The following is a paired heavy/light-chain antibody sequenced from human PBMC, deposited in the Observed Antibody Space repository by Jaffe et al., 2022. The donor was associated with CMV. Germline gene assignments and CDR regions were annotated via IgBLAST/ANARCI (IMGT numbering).Heavy chain of an antibody. Sequence: EVQLVESGGGLVQPGGSLKLSCAASGFTFSYYDMLWVRQAPGKGLEWVSGISTAGDTRYPGSVKGRFTISRDNANNSLFLQMNSLRAEDTAVYYCARLVGVVARPYGVDVWGQGTTVTVS. CDR2: ISTAGDT. CDR1: GFTFSYYD. V-gene: IGHV3-13*01. CDR3: ARLVGVVARPYGVDV. D-gene: IGHD2-21*01. J-gene: IGHJ6*02.
Light chain of an antibody. CDR2: END. CDR1: SSNIGKSF. J-gene: IGLJ3*02. Sequence: QSVLTQPPSVSAAPGQKVTISCSGSSSNIGKSFVSWYQQLPGIAPKLLIFENDKRPSGIPDRFSASKSGTSATLGITGLQTGDEADYYCGTWDSSLSAVVFGGGTELTVL. CDR3: GTWDSSLSAVV. V-gene: IGLV1-51*02.